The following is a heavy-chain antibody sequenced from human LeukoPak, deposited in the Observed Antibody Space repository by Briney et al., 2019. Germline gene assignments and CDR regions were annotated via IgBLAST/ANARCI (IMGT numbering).Heavy chain of an antibody. J-gene: IGHJ4*01. CDR3: VRDPREPANDLDY. Sequence: ASVKVSCKTSGYSFTAHYIHWVRQAPGQALQWLAYIDCGAGDTNYAQPFQGRVTVTRDRSFNTAYLELSSLTFDDTAIYYRVRDPREPANDLDYWGRGTLVTVSS. V-gene: IGHV1-2*02. D-gene: IGHD1-1*01. CDR1: GYSFTAHY. CDR2: IDCGAGDT.